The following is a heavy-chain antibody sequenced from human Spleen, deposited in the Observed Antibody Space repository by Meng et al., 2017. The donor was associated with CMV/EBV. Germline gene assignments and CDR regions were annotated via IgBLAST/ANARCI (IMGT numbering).Heavy chain of an antibody. CDR1: GFTVSSNY. D-gene: IGHD3-16*01. CDR2: IYSGGST. J-gene: IGHJ6*02. V-gene: IGHV3-53*01. CDR3: ARDNLGNGMDV. Sequence: GESLKISCAASGFTVSSNYMSWVRQAPGKGLEWVSVIYSGGSTYYADSVKGRFTISRDNAKNSLYLQMSSLRGEDTAVYYCARDNLGNGMDVWGQGTTVTVSS.